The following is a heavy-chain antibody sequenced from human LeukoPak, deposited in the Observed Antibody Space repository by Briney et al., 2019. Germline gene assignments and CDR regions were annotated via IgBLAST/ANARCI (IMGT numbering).Heavy chain of an antibody. CDR1: GGSFSGYY. D-gene: IGHD3-22*01. J-gene: IGHJ6*03. Sequence: PSETLSLTCAVYGGSFSGYYWSWIRQPPGKGLEWIGEINHSGSTNYNPSLKSRVTISVDTSKNQFSLKLSSVTAADTAVYYCARALIVTYYMDVWGKGTTVTVSS. CDR3: ARALIVTYYMDV. V-gene: IGHV4-34*01. CDR2: INHSGST.